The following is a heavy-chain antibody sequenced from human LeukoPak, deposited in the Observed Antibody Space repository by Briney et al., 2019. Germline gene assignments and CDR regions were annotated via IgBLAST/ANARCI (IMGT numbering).Heavy chain of an antibody. Sequence: GGSLRLSCAASGFTFSSYAMSWVRQAPGKGLEWVSAISGSGGSTYYADSVKGRFTISRDNSKNTLYLQMNSLRAEDTAVYYCAREGYSSSSGAVDYWGQGTLVTVSS. V-gene: IGHV3-23*01. CDR2: ISGSGGST. J-gene: IGHJ4*02. CDR1: GFTFSSYA. D-gene: IGHD6-6*01. CDR3: AREGYSSSSGAVDY.